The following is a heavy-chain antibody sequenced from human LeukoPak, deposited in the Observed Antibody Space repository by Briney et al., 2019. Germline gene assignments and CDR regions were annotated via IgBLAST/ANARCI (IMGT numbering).Heavy chain of an antibody. V-gene: IGHV3-21*01. J-gene: IGHJ5*02. Sequence: AGGSLRLSCAASGFTFSSYAMSWVRQAPGKGLEWVSSISSSSSYIYYADSVKGRFTISRDNAKNSLYLQMNSLRAEDTAVYYCARGYSGYDIPPFDPWGQGTLVTVSS. CDR1: GFTFSSYA. CDR2: ISSSSSYI. CDR3: ARGYSGYDIPPFDP. D-gene: IGHD5-12*01.